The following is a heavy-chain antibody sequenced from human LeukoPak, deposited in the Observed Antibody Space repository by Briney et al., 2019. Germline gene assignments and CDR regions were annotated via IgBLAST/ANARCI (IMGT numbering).Heavy chain of an antibody. J-gene: IGHJ6*03. CDR1: GGSFSGYY. CDR3: ARAVVVTKRGRVYYYYMDV. D-gene: IGHD3-22*01. Sequence: SETLSLTCAVYGGSFSGYYWSWIRQPPGKGLEWIGEINHSGSTNYNPSLKSRVTISVDTSKNQFSLKLSSVTAADTAVYYCARAVVVTKRGRVYYYYMDVWGKGTTVTVSS. V-gene: IGHV4-34*01. CDR2: INHSGST.